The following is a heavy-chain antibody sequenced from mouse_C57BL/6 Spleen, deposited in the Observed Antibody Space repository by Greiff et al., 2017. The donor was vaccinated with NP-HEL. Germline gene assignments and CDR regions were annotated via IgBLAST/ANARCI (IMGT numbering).Heavy chain of an antibody. CDR3: ARSRDSTREAWFAY. J-gene: IGHJ3*01. CDR1: GYTFTSYW. D-gene: IGHD2-5*01. Sequence: QVQLQQPGAELVMPGASVKLSCKASGYTFTSYWMHWVKQRPGQGLEWIGEIDPSDSYTNYNQKFKGKSTLTVDKSSSTAYMQLSSLTSEDSAVYYCARSRDSTREAWFAYWGQGTLVTVSA. V-gene: IGHV1-69*01. CDR2: IDPSDSYT.